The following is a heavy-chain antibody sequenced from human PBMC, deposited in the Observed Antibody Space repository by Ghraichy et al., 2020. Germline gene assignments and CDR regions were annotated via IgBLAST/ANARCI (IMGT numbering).Heavy chain of an antibody. CDR3: ARQISSGWRRDNAFDI. V-gene: IGHV4-34*01. J-gene: IGHJ3*02. Sequence: SETLSLTCAVYGGSFSGYYWSWIRQPPGKGLEWIGEINHSGSTNYNPSLKSRVTISVDTSKNQFSLKLSSVTAADTAVYYCARQISSGWRRDNAFDIWGQGTMVTVSS. CDR1: GGSFSGYY. D-gene: IGHD6-19*01. CDR2: INHSGST.